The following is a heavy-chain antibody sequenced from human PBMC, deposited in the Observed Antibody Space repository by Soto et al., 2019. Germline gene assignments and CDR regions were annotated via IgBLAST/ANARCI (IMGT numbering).Heavy chain of an antibody. CDR2: INYSGNT. CDR3: ARGRASLDY. J-gene: IGHJ4*02. CDR1: GGSIITYNYR. Sequence: PTETLSLTFTVSGGSIITYNYRWGWIRQAPGKGLEWIGSINYSGNTYYNPSLKSPVTISVDTSKNQFSLKLSSVTAADTAVYYYARGRASLDYWGQGTLVTVSA. V-gene: IGHV4-39*07.